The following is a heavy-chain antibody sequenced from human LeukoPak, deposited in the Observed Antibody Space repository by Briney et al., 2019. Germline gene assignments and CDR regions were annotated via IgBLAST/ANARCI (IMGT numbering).Heavy chain of an antibody. D-gene: IGHD6-13*01. CDR3: AKNSPGIVAFDY. CDR2: IYSGGST. CDR1: GFTFSSYA. Sequence: PGGSLRLSCAASGFTFSSYAMSWVRQAPGKGLEWVSVIYSGGSTYYADSVKGRFTISRDNSKNTLYLQMNSLRAEDTAVYYCAKNSPGIVAFDYWGQGTLVTVSS. V-gene: IGHV3-66*01. J-gene: IGHJ4*02.